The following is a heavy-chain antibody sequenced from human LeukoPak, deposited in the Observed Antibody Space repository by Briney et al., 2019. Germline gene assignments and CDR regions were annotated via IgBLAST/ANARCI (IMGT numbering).Heavy chain of an antibody. Sequence: SETLSLTCTVSGGSISTYYWSWIRQPPGKGLEWIGYIYYSRSTNYNPSLKSRVTMSVDTSKNQFSLRLSSVTAADTAVYYCARDSERGYYYGMDVWGKGTAVTVS. V-gene: IGHV4-59*01. CDR2: IYYSRST. CDR3: ARDSERGYYYGMDV. J-gene: IGHJ6*04. D-gene: IGHD3-16*01. CDR1: GGSISTYY.